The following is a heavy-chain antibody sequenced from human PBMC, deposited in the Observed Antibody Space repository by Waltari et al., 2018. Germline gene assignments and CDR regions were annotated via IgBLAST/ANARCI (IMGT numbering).Heavy chain of an antibody. J-gene: IGHJ1*01. V-gene: IGHV3-30-3*01. Sequence: QVQLVESGGGVVQPGTSLRLSCTTSGFAFNIYTMQWVRQAPGKGWDWVALISYDGNSKYYADSVKGRFTISRDDSKNTLFLQMDSLSSDDTAIYFCARDSRRGVVVRVFWGQGTLVAVSS. CDR3: ARDSRRGVVVRVF. D-gene: IGHD2-15*01. CDR2: ISYDGNSK. CDR1: GFAFNIYT.